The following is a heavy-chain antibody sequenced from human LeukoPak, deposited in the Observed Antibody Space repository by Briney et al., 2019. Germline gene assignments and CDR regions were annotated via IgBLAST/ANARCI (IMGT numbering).Heavy chain of an antibody. Sequence: SETLSLTCAVYGGSFSGYYWSWIRQPPGKGLEWIGEINHSGSTNYNPSLKSRVTISVDTSKNQFSLKLSSVTAADTAVYYCARVFGYYDSSGYYPLLDYWGQGTLVTVSS. CDR1: GGSFSGYY. CDR3: ARVFGYYDSSGYYPLLDY. CDR2: INHSGST. J-gene: IGHJ4*02. V-gene: IGHV4-34*01. D-gene: IGHD3-22*01.